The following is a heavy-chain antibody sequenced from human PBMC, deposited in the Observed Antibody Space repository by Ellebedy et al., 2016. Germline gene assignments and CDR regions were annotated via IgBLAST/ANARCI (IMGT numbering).Heavy chain of an antibody. J-gene: IGHJ4*02. CDR2: ISSSSSYI. Sequence: GESLKISXAASGFTFSSYTMHWVRQAPGKGLEWVSSISSSSSYIYYADSVKGRFTISRDNAKNSLYLQMNSLRAEDTAVYYCARGSDRYITCYVAYWGQGTLVTVSS. D-gene: IGHD2-2*01. CDR1: GFTFSSYT. CDR3: ARGSDRYITCYVAY. V-gene: IGHV3-21*01.